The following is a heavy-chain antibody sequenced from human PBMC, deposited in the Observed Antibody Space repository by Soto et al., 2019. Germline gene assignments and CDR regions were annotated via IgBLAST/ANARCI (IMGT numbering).Heavy chain of an antibody. V-gene: IGHV1-18*01. J-gene: IGHJ3*02. D-gene: IGHD6-6*01. CDR1: GYTFTSYG. CDR2: ISAYNGNT. CDR3: ARVEGEQLAWFADAFDI. Sequence: QVPLVQSGAEVKKPGASVKVSCKASGYTFTSYGISWVRQAPGQGLEWMGWISAYNGNTNYAQKLQGRVTMTTDTSTSTAYMELRSLRSDDTAVYYCARVEGEQLAWFADAFDIWGQGTMVTVSS.